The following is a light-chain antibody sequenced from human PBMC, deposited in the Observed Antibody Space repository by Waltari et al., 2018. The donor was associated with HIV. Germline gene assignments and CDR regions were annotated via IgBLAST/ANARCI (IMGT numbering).Light chain of an antibody. CDR3: AAWEDSRSGPV. Sequence: QSILTQPPSTSGTPGQRVTISCSGSGSNIGSNSVSWYHLLLGTAPKLLIYRNNQRPSGAPARFSGSKSATSAALSIGGVRSEDEADYYCAAWEDSRSGPVFGGGTKLTVL. V-gene: IGLV1-47*01. CDR2: RNN. CDR1: GSNIGSNS. J-gene: IGLJ3*02.